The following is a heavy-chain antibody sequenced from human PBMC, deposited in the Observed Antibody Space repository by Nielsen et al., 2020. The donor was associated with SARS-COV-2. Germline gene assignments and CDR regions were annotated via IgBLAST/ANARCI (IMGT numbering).Heavy chain of an antibody. CDR3: VKEGNWNYGGYYYYYYMDV. CDR1: GFTFSSYA. V-gene: IGHV3-30-3*01. J-gene: IGHJ6*03. Sequence: GESLKISCAASGFTFSSYAMHWVRQAPGKGLEWVAVISYDGSNKYYADSVKGRFTISRDNSKNTLYLQMNSLRAEDTAVYYCVKEGNWNYGGYYYYYYMDVWGKGTTVTVSS. D-gene: IGHD1-7*01. CDR2: ISYDGSNK.